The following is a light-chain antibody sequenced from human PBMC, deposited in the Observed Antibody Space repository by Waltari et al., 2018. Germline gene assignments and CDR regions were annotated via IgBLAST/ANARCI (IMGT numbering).Light chain of an antibody. Sequence: DIVMTQSPDSLAVSLGERATINCKSSQSVLYSSIHKNYLAWYQQKPGQPPNLLIYWASTRESGVPDRFSGSGSGTDFTLTISSLQPDDFATYYCQQYNRYSYTFGQGTKLEIK. V-gene: IGKV4-1*01. CDR3: QQYNRYSYT. CDR2: WAS. CDR1: QSVLYSSIHKNY. J-gene: IGKJ2*01.